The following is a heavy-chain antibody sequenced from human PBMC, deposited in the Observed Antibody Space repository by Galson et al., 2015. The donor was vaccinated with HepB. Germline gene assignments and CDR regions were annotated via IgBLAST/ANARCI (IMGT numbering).Heavy chain of an antibody. D-gene: IGHD6-13*01. CDR3: VKDLRTYSSSCV. CDR1: GFSFSSYA. J-gene: IGHJ4*02. Sequence: SLRLSCAASGFSFSSYAMLWVRQAPGKGLEYVSAISSNGGSTYYADSVKGRFTISRDNSKNTLYLQMSSLRAEDTAVYYCVKDLRTYSSSCVWGQGTLVTVSS. CDR2: ISSNGGST. V-gene: IGHV3-64D*06.